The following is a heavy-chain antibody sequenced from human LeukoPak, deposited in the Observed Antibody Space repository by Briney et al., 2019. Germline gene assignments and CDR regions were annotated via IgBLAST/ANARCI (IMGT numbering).Heavy chain of an antibody. CDR1: GFTFGDCA. D-gene: IGHD3-22*01. V-gene: IGHV3-49*03. J-gene: IGHJ4*02. CDR2: IRSKAYGGTT. Sequence: PGGSLRLSCTASGFTFGDCAMSWFRQAPGKGLEWVGFIRSKAYGGTTEYAASVKGRFTISRDDSKSIAYLQMNSLKTEDTAVYYCTRAEYYYDSSGYYGGNFFDYWGQGTLVTVSS. CDR3: TRAEYYYDSSGYYGGNFFDY.